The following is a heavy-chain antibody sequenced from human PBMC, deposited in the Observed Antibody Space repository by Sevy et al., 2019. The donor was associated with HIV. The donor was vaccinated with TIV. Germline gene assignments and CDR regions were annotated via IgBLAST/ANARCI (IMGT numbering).Heavy chain of an antibody. CDR3: ATGDTSGYYWSSFNY. V-gene: IGHV3-15*01. D-gene: IGHD3-3*01. CDR2: IRSRADGATT. CDR1: GFTFRSVW. Sequence: GGSLRLSCAASGFTFRSVWMNWVRQAPGKGLEWVGHIRSRADGATTDFGGPVKGRFSISRDDSRNMFFLQMDGLKTEDTAVYYCATGDTSGYYWSSFNYWGRGTQVTVSS. J-gene: IGHJ4*02.